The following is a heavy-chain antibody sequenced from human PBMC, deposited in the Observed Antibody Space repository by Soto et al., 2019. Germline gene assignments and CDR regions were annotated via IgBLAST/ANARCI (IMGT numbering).Heavy chain of an antibody. CDR3: ASPAGTYYYDSSGYYGDAFDI. Sequence: QVQLQESGPGLVKPSGTLSLTCAVSGGSISSSNWWSWVRQPPGKGLEWIGEIYHSGSTNYNPSLKSRVTISVDKSKNQFSLKLSSVTAADTAVYYCASPAGTYYYDSSGYYGDAFDIWGQGTMVTVSS. CDR1: GGSISSSNW. CDR2: IYHSGST. V-gene: IGHV4-4*02. J-gene: IGHJ3*02. D-gene: IGHD3-22*01.